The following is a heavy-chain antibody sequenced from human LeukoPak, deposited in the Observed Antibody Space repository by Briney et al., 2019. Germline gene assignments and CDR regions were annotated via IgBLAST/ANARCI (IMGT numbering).Heavy chain of an antibody. D-gene: IGHD2-15*01. CDR3: ARALVVVDAFDI. Sequence: GGSLRLSCAASGFTFSDHWLTWVRQAPGKGLEWVANIKPDGSEKYYVDSVKGRFTISRDNAKNSLYLQMNSLRAEDTAVYYCARALVVVDAFDIWGQGTMVTVST. J-gene: IGHJ3*02. CDR1: GFTFSDHW. V-gene: IGHV3-7*01. CDR2: IKPDGSEK.